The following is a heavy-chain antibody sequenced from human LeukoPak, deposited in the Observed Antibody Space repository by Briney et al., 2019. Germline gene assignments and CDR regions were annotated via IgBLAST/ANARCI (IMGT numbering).Heavy chain of an antibody. CDR2: ISSNGGGT. V-gene: IGHV3-64*01. CDR1: GFTFSSYA. CDR3: ARDLNSSR. Sequence: PGGSLRLSCAASGFTFSSYAMHWVRQAPGKGLEYVSAISSNGGGTYYANSVKGRFTISRDNSKNTLYLQMGSLRAEDMAVYYCARDLNSSRWGQGTLVTVSS. D-gene: IGHD2/OR15-2a*01. J-gene: IGHJ4*02.